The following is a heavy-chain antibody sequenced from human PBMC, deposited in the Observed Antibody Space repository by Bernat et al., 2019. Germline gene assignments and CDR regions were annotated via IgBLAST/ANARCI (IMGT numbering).Heavy chain of an antibody. J-gene: IGHJ6*03. CDR2: IIPIFGTA. D-gene: IGHD4-17*01. Sequence: QVQLVQSGAEVKKPGSSVKVACKASGGTFRSYAISWVRQAPGQGLEWMGGIIPIFGTANYAQKFQGRVTITADESTSTAYMELSSLRSEDTAVYYCARSLGLRSLYYYYYMDVWGKGTTVTVSS. V-gene: IGHV1-69*01. CDR3: ARSLGLRSLYYYYYMDV. CDR1: GGTFRSYA.